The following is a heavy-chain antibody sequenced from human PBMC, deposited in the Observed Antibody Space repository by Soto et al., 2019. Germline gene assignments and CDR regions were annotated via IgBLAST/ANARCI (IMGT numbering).Heavy chain of an antibody. CDR1: GFTFSSYS. CDR2: ISSSSSYI. Sequence: GSLRLSCAASGFTFSSYSMNWVRQAPGKGLEWVSSISSSSSYIYYADSVKGRFTISRDNAKNSLYLQMNSLRAEDTAVYYCARDFARASWYFDYWGQGTLVTVSS. V-gene: IGHV3-21*01. J-gene: IGHJ4*02. CDR3: ARDFARASWYFDY. D-gene: IGHD2-15*01.